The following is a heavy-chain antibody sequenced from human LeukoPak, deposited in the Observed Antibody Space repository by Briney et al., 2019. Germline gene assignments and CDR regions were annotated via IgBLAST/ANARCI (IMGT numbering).Heavy chain of an antibody. J-gene: IGHJ3*01. CDR2: ISASGGST. V-gene: IGHV3-23*01. CDR1: GFTFSSSA. CDR3: AKDIQLST. D-gene: IGHD5-24*01. Sequence: GGSLRLSCAASGFTFSSSAMSWVRQAPGKGLEWVSLISASGGSTYYADSVKGRFTISRDNSKNTLYLQMNSLRAEDTAIYYCAKDIQLSTWGLGTMVTVSS.